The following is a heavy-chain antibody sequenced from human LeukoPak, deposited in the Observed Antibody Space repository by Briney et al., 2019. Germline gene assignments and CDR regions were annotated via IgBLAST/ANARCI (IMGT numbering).Heavy chain of an antibody. CDR1: GFTFSCYG. V-gene: IGHV3-30*02. D-gene: IGHD6-6*01. CDR2: IRYDGSNK. Sequence: AGGSLRLSCAASGFTFSCYGMHWVRQAPGKGLEWVAFIRYDGSNKYYADSVKGRFTISRDNSKNTLFLQMNSLRAEDTAVYYCAKDNGGSSSSPSHPWGQGTLVTVSS. J-gene: IGHJ5*02. CDR3: AKDNGGSSSSPSHP.